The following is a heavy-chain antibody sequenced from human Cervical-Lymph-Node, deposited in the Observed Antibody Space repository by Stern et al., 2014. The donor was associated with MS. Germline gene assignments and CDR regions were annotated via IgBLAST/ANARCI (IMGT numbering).Heavy chain of an antibody. CDR2: INPSTGGK. CDR3: ARRASAAGKYFDY. V-gene: IGHV1-46*01. Sequence: VQLVQSGAEVKQPGASVKISCKASGYTFTNYYINWVRQAPGQGLEWMGLINPSTGGKNYAQRFQGRVAMTTNTSTSTVYMELSSLRSEDRAVYYCARRASAAGKYFDYWGQGSLVTVSS. D-gene: IGHD6-13*01. CDR1: GYTFTNYY. J-gene: IGHJ4*02.